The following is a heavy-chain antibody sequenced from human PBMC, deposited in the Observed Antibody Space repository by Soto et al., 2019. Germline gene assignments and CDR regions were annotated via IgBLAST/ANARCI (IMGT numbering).Heavy chain of an antibody. CDR2: IKTDGSET. CDR3: TSDRYPRFYHGSGSYPYY. V-gene: IGHV3-7*03. D-gene: IGHD3-10*01. Sequence: GGSLRLSCAASGFTFSSFWMSWVRQAPGKGPEWVANIKTDGSETHYVDSVKGRFTISRDNPKTSLFLQMNSLRVEDTAVYFCTSDRYPRFYHGSGSYPYYWGQGTPVTAPQ. CDR1: GFTFSSFW. J-gene: IGHJ4*02.